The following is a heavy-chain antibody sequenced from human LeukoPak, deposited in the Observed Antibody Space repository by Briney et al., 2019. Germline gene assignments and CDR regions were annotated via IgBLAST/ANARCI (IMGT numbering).Heavy chain of an antibody. D-gene: IGHD5-12*01. CDR3: ARHVRPEGYPDAFDI. Sequence: AETLSLTCTVSGGSISSSSYYWGRIPQPPGKGREWLGSIYYSGSTYYNPSLKSRVTISVDTSKNQFSLMLSSVTAADTAVYYCARHVRPEGYPDAFDIWGQGTMVTVSS. CDR2: IYYSGST. V-gene: IGHV4-39*01. CDR1: GGSISSSSYY. J-gene: IGHJ3*02.